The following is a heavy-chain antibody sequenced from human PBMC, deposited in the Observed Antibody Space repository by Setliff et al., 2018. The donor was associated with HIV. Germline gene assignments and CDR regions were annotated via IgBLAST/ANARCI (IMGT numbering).Heavy chain of an antibody. V-gene: IGHV1-46*01. CDR3: AREPSGSGNYFYFDY. CDR1: GYTITSYY. CDR2: IYPSDGRT. J-gene: IGHJ4*02. D-gene: IGHD1-26*01. Sequence: ASVKVSCKASGYTITSYYMHWVRQAPGQGLEWMGIIYPSDGRTTYAQEFQGRVTMTRDTSTSTVYMELSSLRSEDTAVYYCAREPSGSGNYFYFDYWGQGTLVTVSS.